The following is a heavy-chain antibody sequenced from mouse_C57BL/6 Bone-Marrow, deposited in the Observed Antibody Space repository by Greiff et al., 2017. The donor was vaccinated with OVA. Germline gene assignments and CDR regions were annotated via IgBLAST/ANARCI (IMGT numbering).Heavy chain of an antibody. Sequence: VQLQQSGAELVRPGTSVKMSCKASGYTFTNYWIGWAKQRPGHGLEWIGDIYPGGGYTNYNEKFKGKATLTADKSSSTAYMQFSSLTSEDSAIYYCARALITTVVALYWYFDVWGTGTTVTVSS. D-gene: IGHD1-1*01. CDR3: ARALITTVVALYWYFDV. CDR1: GYTFTNYW. J-gene: IGHJ1*03. V-gene: IGHV1-63*01. CDR2: IYPGGGYT.